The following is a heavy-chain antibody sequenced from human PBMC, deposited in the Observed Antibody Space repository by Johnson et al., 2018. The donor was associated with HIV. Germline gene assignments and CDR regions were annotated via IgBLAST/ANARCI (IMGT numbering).Heavy chain of an antibody. Sequence: VQLVESGGGVVQPGRSLRLSCVASGFTFSSYGMHWVRQAPGKGLEYVSAISSNGGSTYYANSVKGRFTISRDNSKNTLYLQMGSLRAEDMAVYYCARDEPTDYAFDIWGQGTMVTVSS. J-gene: IGHJ3*02. CDR1: GFTFSSYG. CDR2: ISSNGGST. V-gene: IGHV3-64*01. CDR3: ARDEPTDYAFDI.